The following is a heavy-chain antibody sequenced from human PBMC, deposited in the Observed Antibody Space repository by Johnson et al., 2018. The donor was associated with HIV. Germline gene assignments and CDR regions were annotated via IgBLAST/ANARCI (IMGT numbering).Heavy chain of an antibody. J-gene: IGHJ3*02. D-gene: IGHD3-3*01. Sequence: QVQLVESGGGVVQPGTSLRLSCAASGFTFSSYGIHWVRQAPGKGLEWVAFIWHDGRDVYYADSVKGRFTVSRDNSKNTLYLQRNSLRAEYTAVYYCAKPVLQFVEWISAFDIWGQGTMVTVSS. V-gene: IGHV3-33*03. CDR1: GFTFSSYG. CDR3: AKPVLQFVEWISAFDI. CDR2: IWHDGRDV.